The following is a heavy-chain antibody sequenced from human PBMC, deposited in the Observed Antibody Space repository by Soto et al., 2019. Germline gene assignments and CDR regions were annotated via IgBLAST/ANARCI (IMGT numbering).Heavy chain of an antibody. CDR3: AKTRSGWYDAFDI. V-gene: IGHV3-23*01. J-gene: IGHJ3*02. CDR2: ISGSGGST. Sequence: EVQLLESGGGLVQPGGSLRLSCAASGFTFSSYAMSWVRQAPGKGLEWVSAISGSGGSTYYADSVKGRFTISRDNSKTTLYLQMNGLRAEDTAVYYCAKTRSGWYDAFDIWGQGTMVTVSS. D-gene: IGHD6-19*01. CDR1: GFTFSSYA.